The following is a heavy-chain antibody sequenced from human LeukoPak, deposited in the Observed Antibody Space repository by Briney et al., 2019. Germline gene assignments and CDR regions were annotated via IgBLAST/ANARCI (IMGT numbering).Heavy chain of an antibody. CDR3: ARDHYYGSGSYPWFDP. CDR1: GSTFSSYG. CDR2: IWYDGSNK. J-gene: IGHJ5*02. D-gene: IGHD3-10*01. V-gene: IGHV3-33*01. Sequence: GGSLRLSCAASGSTFSSYGMHWVRQAPGKGLEGVAVIWYDGSNKYYADSVKGRFTISRDNSKNTLYLQMNSLRAEDTAVYYCARDHYYGSGSYPWFDPWGQGTLVTVSS.